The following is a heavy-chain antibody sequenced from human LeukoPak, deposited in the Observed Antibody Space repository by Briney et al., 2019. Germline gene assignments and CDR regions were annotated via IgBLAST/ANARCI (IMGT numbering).Heavy chain of an antibody. V-gene: IGHV3-48*03. CDR3: ARDSTFSGVYCMDV. Sequence: PGRSLRLSCAASVFTFSSYEMNGVRQAPGKGLEWVSYISSSGSTIYYADSVKGRFTISRDNAKNSLYLQMNSPRAEDTAVYYCARDSTFSGVYCMDVWGKGATVTISS. J-gene: IGHJ6*03. D-gene: IGHD2/OR15-2a*01. CDR2: ISSSGSTI. CDR1: VFTFSSYE.